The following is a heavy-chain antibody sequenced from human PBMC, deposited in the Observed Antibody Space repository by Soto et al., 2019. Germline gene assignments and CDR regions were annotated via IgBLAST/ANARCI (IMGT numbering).Heavy chain of an antibody. J-gene: IGHJ4*02. V-gene: IGHV4-39*01. CDR3: ARHYYATARPDRGFDY. D-gene: IGHD6-6*01. CDR2: IYYSGST. Sequence: QLQLQESGPGLGKPSETLSLTCTVSVGSISSSNYSWGWIRQPPGKGLGWIGSIYYSGSTYYNPSLKSRVTISVDTSKNQFSLKLSSVTAADTAVYYCARHYYATARPDRGFDYWGQGTLVTVSS. CDR1: VGSISSSNYS.